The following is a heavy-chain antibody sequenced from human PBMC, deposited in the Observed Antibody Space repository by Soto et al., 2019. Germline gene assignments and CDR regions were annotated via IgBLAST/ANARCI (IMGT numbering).Heavy chain of an antibody. J-gene: IGHJ6*02. CDR1: GVGFACSG. Sequence: GVSVELCCESCGVGFACSGRSCALQYTGQGLEWMGWISNYNGKTNYAQILQGRVTMTTDTSTRTAYMELTSLRSDDTATYYCARVQNYDILTGSSHSIDVWGQGTTVTVSS. CDR2: ISNYNGKT. CDR3: ARVQNYDILTGSSHSIDV. V-gene: IGHV1-18*01. D-gene: IGHD3-9*01.